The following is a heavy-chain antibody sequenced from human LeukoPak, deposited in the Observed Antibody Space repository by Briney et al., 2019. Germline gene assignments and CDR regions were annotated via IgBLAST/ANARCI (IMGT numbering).Heavy chain of an antibody. CDR2: TRNKVKSYTT. D-gene: IGHD3-16*01. J-gene: IGHJ4*02. V-gene: IGHV3-72*01. CDR1: GFSISDHY. Sequence: PGGSLRLSCAASGFSISDHYMDWVRQAPGKGLEWVGRTRNKVKSYTTEYAASVKGRFTISRDDSKNSLYLQMNSLKTEDTAVYYCARGGGGEPLDYWGQGTLVAVSS. CDR3: ARGGGGEPLDY.